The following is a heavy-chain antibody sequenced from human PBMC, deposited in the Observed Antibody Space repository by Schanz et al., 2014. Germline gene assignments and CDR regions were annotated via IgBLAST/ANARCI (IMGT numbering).Heavy chain of an antibody. D-gene: IGHD2-2*01. CDR2: ISTGGGNT. V-gene: IGHV3-23*04. Sequence: EVQVVESGGDLVQPGGSLRLSCAASGFIFNDYYMNWIRQAPGKGLEWVSAISTGGGNTYYTDSVKGRFTISRDNSRNTLYLQMSSLRAEDTAVYYCVKEGTVVSGYPRDHWGQGTLVTVSS. J-gene: IGHJ4*02. CDR1: GFIFNDYY. CDR3: VKEGTVVSGYPRDH.